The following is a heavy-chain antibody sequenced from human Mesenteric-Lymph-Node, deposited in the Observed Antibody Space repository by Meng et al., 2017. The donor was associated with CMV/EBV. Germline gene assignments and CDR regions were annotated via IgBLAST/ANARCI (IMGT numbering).Heavy chain of an antibody. D-gene: IGHD3-10*01. CDR1: GGSISSGGYY. CDR2: IYYPRST. CDR3: ARDRGGYGNFDY. J-gene: IGHJ4*02. Sequence: VSGGSISSGGYYWNWIRQHPGKGLEWIRYIYYPRSTSYNPSLKSRLTMSVDTSKNQFSLELNSVTAADTAVYYCARDRGGYGNFDYWGQGTLVTVSS. V-gene: IGHV4-31*02.